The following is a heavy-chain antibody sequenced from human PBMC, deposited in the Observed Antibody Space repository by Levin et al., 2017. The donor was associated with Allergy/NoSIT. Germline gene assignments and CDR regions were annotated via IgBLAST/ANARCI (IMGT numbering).Heavy chain of an antibody. CDR2: IHYSGST. V-gene: IGHV4-59*01. Sequence: SETLSLTCTVSGGSISNFFWSWVRQPPGKGLEYIGYIHYSGSTNYNPSLQSRVTISVDMSKNQFSLKLNSVTAADTAVYYCARHYDSGTYPLDYWGQGTLVTVSS. D-gene: IGHD3-10*01. J-gene: IGHJ4*02. CDR3: ARHYDSGTYPLDY. CDR1: GGSISNFF.